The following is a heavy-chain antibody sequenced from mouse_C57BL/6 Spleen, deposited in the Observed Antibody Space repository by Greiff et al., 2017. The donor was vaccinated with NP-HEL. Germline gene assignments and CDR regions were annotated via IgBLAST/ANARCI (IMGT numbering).Heavy chain of an antibody. CDR1: GFTFSSYA. CDR2: ISDGGSYT. V-gene: IGHV5-4*01. Sequence: EVKLQESGGGLVKPGGSLKLSCAASGFTFSSYAMSWVRQTPEKRLEWVATISDGGSYTYYPDNVKGRFTITRDNTKNNLYLQISHLKSEDTAMYYCARDQGCIATVVATWYFDVWGTGTSVTVSS. J-gene: IGHJ1*03. CDR3: ARDQGCIATVVATWYFDV. D-gene: IGHD1-1*01.